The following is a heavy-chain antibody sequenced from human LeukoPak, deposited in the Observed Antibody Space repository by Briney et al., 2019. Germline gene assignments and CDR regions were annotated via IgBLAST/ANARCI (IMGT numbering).Heavy chain of an antibody. CDR2: IYPRDGST. Sequence: GASVKASCKAFGYSSTSNYITWGRQAPGQGLEWMGMIYPRDGSTSYAQKFQGRVTVTRDTSTSTVHMELSGLRSEDTAVYYCARDQEAFDYWGQGTLVTVSS. J-gene: IGHJ4*02. CDR1: GYSSTSNY. CDR3: ARDQEAFDY. V-gene: IGHV1-46*01.